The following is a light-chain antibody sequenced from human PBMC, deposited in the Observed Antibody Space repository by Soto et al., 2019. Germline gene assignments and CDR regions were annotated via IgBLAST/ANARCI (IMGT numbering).Light chain of an antibody. Sequence: EIVLTHSPGTLSLSPVERATLSCRASQSVSSYLAWYQQRPGQAPRLLIYDASNRATGVPARFSGSGSGTDFTLTISSLEPEDFAVYYCQQRSSWPPTFGQGTRLEI. V-gene: IGKV3-11*01. J-gene: IGKJ5*01. CDR1: QSVSSY. CDR2: DAS. CDR3: QQRSSWPPT.